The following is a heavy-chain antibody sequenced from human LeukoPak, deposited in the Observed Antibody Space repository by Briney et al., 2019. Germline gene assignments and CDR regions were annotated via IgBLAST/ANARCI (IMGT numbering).Heavy chain of an antibody. Sequence: ASVKVSCKASGGTFSSYAISWVRQAPGQGLEWMGGIIPIFGTANYAQKFQGRVTITTDESTSTAYMELSSLRSEDTAVYYCAREYRVPLTRISQRLGYYYYYMDVWGKGTTVTVSS. V-gene: IGHV1-69*05. CDR3: AREYRVPLTRISQRLGYYYYYMDV. D-gene: IGHD2-2*01. J-gene: IGHJ6*03. CDR1: GGTFSSYA. CDR2: IIPIFGTA.